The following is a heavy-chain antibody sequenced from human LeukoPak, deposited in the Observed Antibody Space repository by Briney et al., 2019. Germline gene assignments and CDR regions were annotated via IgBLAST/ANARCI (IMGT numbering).Heavy chain of an antibody. J-gene: IGHJ6*02. Sequence: SGTPSPTRTVSGGSISSSSYYLSWIRPPPREGPGWDWGIYFSGSTYYNPSLKSRVTISVDTSKNQYSLKLSSVTAADTAVYYCARQTGDGSGPYYYYGMDVWGQGTTVTVSS. D-gene: IGHD3-10*01. CDR3: ARQTGDGSGPYYYYGMDV. CDR1: GGSISSSSYY. CDR2: IYFSGST. V-gene: IGHV4-31*03.